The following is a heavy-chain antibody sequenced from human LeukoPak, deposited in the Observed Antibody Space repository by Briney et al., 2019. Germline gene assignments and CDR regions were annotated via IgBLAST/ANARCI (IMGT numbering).Heavy chain of an antibody. V-gene: IGHV3-21*01. CDR2: ISSSSSYI. Sequence: PGGSLRLSCVGSGFTFSNYLMNWVRQAPGKGLEWVSSISSSSSYIYYADSVKGRFTISRDNAKNSLYLQMNSLRAEDTAVYYCARVGAGYSSGWYNYWGQGTLVTVSS. J-gene: IGHJ4*02. CDR1: GFTFSNYL. CDR3: ARVGAGYSSGWYNY. D-gene: IGHD6-19*01.